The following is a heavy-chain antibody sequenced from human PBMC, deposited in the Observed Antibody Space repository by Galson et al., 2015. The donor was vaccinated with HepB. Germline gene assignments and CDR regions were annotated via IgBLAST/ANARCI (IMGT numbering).Heavy chain of an antibody. CDR3: ARENNYYDSSGYYYVRWFDP. D-gene: IGHD3-22*01. Sequence: SLRLSCAASGFTFSSYSMNWVRQAPGKGLEWVSSISSSSSYIYYADSVKGRFTISRDNAKNSLYLQMNSLRAEDTAVYYCARENNYYDSSGYYYVRWFDPWGQGTLVTVSS. CDR1: GFTFSSYS. V-gene: IGHV3-21*01. J-gene: IGHJ5*02. CDR2: ISSSSSYI.